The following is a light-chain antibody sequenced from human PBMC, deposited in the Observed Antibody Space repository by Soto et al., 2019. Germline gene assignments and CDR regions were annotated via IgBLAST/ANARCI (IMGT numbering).Light chain of an antibody. CDR2: GAS. Sequence: EIVLTQSPATLSLSPGERATLSCRASQSVNRYLAWYQQKPGQAPRLLIYGASDRATGIPARFSGSGSGTDFTLTISSLEPEDFAVYYCQQHDNWPLTFGPGTKVDIK. CDR3: QQHDNWPLT. CDR1: QSVNRY. V-gene: IGKV3-11*01. J-gene: IGKJ3*01.